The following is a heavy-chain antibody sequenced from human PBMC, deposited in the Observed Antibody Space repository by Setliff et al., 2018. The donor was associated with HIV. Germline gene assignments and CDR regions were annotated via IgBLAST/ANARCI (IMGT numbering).Heavy chain of an antibody. Sequence: SETLSLTCAVSGGSISSSNWWNWVRQPPGTGLERIAEIHPSGRTNFNPSPKTRVTTSVDKSKNQFSLNLSSVTAADTAVYYCVRGGHWRFDYWGQGTLVTVSS. CDR2: IHPSGRT. CDR1: GGSISSSNW. V-gene: IGHV4-4*02. J-gene: IGHJ4*02. CDR3: VRGGHWRFDY. D-gene: IGHD1-1*01.